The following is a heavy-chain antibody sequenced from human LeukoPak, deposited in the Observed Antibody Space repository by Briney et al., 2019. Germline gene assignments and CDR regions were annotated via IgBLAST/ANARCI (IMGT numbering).Heavy chain of an antibody. V-gene: IGHV1-2*02. Sequence: ASVKVSCKASGFTVIGHYLHWVRQAPGQGLQWMGWINCKSGDIKYAQNFQGRVTMTRDTSISTSYMELSSLRSDDTAVYYCATPWGCTRPDCPFPRWGQGTLVTVSS. CDR1: GFTVIGHY. CDR2: INCKSGDI. D-gene: IGHD2-8*01. CDR3: ATPWGCTRPDCPFPR. J-gene: IGHJ4*02.